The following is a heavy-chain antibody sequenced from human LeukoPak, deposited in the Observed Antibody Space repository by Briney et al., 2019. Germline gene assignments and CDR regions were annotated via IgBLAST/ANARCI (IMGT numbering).Heavy chain of an antibody. J-gene: IGHJ3*02. CDR1: GYTSTGYY. V-gene: IGHV1-2*02. CDR3: ARDFFGCSSTSCYPLGAFDI. CDR2: INPNSGGT. Sequence: SVKVSCKASGYTSTGYYMHWVRQAPGQGLEWMGWINPNSGGTNYAQKFQGRVTMTRDTSISTACMELSRLRSDDTAVYYCARDFFGCSSTSCYPLGAFDIWGQGTMVTVSS. D-gene: IGHD2-2*01.